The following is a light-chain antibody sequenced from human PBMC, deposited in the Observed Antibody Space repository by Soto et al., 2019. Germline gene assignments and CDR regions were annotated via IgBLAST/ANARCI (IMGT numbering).Light chain of an antibody. J-gene: IGLJ2*01. Sequence: QSALTQPASVSGSPGQSITISCTGSSSDVGAYNYVSWYQQHPGKAPKLMIYEVSNLPSGVSNRFSGSKSGNTASLTISGLQADDEADYYCSSYTRSDTVIFGGGTKLTVL. V-gene: IGLV2-14*01. CDR1: SSDVGAYNY. CDR2: EVS. CDR3: SSYTRSDTVI.